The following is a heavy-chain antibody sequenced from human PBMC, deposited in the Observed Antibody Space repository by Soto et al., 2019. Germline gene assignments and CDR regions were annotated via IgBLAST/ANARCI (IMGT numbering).Heavy chain of an antibody. CDR1: GGSISSGDYY. Sequence: SETLSLTCTVSGGSISSGDYYWGWIRQPPGKGLEWIGYIYYSGSTYYNPSLKSRVTISVDTSKNQFSLKLSSVTAADTAVYYCARTSFGYSSGGIDYWGQGTLVTVSS. CDR2: IYYSGST. D-gene: IGHD6-19*01. CDR3: ARTSFGYSSGGIDY. J-gene: IGHJ4*02. V-gene: IGHV4-30-4*01.